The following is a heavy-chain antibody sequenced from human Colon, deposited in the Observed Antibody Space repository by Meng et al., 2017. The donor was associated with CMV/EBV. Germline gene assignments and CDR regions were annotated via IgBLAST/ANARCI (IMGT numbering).Heavy chain of an antibody. CDR2: INQDGSEE. V-gene: IGHV3-7*01. CDR3: ARLGEYSLKD. J-gene: IGHJ4*02. CDR1: GYTFTSYG. D-gene: IGHD3-16*01. Sequence: SCKASGYTFTSYGISWVRQAPGKGLEWVATINQDGSEEQYVEAVKGRFTISRDNAKTSLYLQMDSLTVEDTALYYCARLGEYSLKDWGQGTLVTVSS.